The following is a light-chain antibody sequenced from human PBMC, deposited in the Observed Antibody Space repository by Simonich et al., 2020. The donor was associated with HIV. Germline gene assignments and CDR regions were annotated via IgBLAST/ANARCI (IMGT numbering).Light chain of an antibody. CDR1: SSDVGSYNL. J-gene: IGLJ2*01. CDR2: DVT. Sequence: QSALTQPASVSGSPGQSITISCTGTSSDVGSYNLVSWYQHHPGKAPKLIIYDVTKRPSGVSNRVSGSKSGNTASLTISGLQAEDEADYYCSSYTSSNTLIFGGGTKLTVL. V-gene: IGLV2-14*02. CDR3: SSYTSSNTLI.